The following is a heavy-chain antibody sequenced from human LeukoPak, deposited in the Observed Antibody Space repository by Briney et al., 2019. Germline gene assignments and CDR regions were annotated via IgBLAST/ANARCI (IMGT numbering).Heavy chain of an antibody. V-gene: IGHV4-59*12. J-gene: IGHJ5*02. CDR3: AREGLNMVRGVIPKEAWGWFDP. CDR1: GGSISSYY. CDR2: IYYSGST. D-gene: IGHD3-10*01. Sequence: SETLSLTCTVSGGSISSYYWSWVRQPPGKGLEWIGDIYYSGSTNYNPSLNSRVTISVDTSKNQFSLQLSSVTAADTAVYYCAREGLNMVRGVIPKEAWGWFDPWGQGTLVTVSS.